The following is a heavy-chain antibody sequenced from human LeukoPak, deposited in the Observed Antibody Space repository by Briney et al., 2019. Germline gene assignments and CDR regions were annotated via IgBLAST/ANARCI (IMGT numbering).Heavy chain of an antibody. V-gene: IGHV1-18*01. CDR3: AREAYYYDSSGYYNPFHAFDI. J-gene: IGHJ3*02. CDR2: ISAYNGNT. CDR1: GYTFTSYG. D-gene: IGHD3-22*01. Sequence: GASVEVSCKASGYTFTSYGISWVRQAPGQGLEWMGWISAYNGNTNYAQKLQGRVTMTTDTSTSTAYMELRSLRSDDTAVYYCAREAYYYDSSGYYNPFHAFDIWGQGTMVTVSS.